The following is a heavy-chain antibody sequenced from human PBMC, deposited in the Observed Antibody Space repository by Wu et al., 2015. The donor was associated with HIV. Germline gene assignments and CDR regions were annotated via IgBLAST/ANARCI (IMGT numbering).Heavy chain of an antibody. V-gene: IGHV1-69*05. J-gene: IGHJ4*02. D-gene: IGHD2-2*01. CDR2: IIPLFDIA. CDR1: GVALTSFA. Sequence: QVQLVQSGSEVKKPGSSVKVSCKASGVALTSFAFSWVRQAPGQGLEWMGGIIPLFDIAQYEQKFRDRVTITTDESTSTTYLELSSLRSEDTAVYYCARGHQLLSGFDYWGQGTLVTVSS. CDR3: ARGHQLLSGFDY.